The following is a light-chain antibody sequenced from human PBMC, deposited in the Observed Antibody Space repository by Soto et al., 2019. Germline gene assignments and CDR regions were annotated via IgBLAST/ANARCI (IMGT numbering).Light chain of an antibody. Sequence: QSALTQPAPVSGSPGQSITISCPGNSSDVGGYNYVSWYQQHPGKAPKLMIYDVSNRPSGVSNRFSGSKSGNTASLTISGLQAEDEADYYCSSYTSSSTLEVFGTGTKVTVL. V-gene: IGLV2-14*01. J-gene: IGLJ1*01. CDR2: DVS. CDR3: SSYTSSSTLEV. CDR1: SSDVGGYNY.